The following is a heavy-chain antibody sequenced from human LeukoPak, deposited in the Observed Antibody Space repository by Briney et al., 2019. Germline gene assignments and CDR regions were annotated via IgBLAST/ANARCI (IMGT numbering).Heavy chain of an antibody. J-gene: IGHJ4*02. CDR2: ISGSGGST. CDR3: AKSMDSSGWYFSNFDY. CDR1: GFTFSSYA. Sequence: QSGGSLRLSCAASGFTFSSYAMSWVRQAPGKGLEWVSAISGSGGSTYYADSVKGRFTISRDNSKNTLYLQMNSLRAEDTAVYYCAKSMDSSGWYFSNFDYWGQGTLVTVSS. V-gene: IGHV3-23*01. D-gene: IGHD6-19*01.